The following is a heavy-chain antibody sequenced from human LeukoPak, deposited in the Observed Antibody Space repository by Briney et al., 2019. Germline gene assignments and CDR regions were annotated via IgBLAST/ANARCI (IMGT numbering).Heavy chain of an antibody. CDR3: ARGGDIVVVPAAGGGLNWFDP. Sequence: SGTLSLTCAVSGGSISSSNWWSWVRQPPGKGLELIGEIYHTGSTNYNPSLKSRVTISVDKSKNQFSLKLSSVTAADTAVYYCARGGDIVVVPAAGGGLNWFDPWGQGTLVTVSS. D-gene: IGHD2-2*01. V-gene: IGHV4-4*02. CDR1: GGSISSSNW. J-gene: IGHJ5*02. CDR2: IYHTGST.